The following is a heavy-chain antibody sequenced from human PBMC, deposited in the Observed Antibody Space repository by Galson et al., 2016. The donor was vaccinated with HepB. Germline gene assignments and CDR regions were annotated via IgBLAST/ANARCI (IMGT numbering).Heavy chain of an antibody. D-gene: IGHD6-6*01. CDR2: IYSHGGV. V-gene: IGHV3-66*01. Sequence: SLRLSCAVSGFTVSNNYMSWVRQAPGTGLEWVSLIYSHGGVSYADSVKGRFTISRDNSKNTLYLQMNNLRAEDTAIYHCTRKTDSGSSGGFWGQGTLVTVSS. J-gene: IGHJ4*02. CDR3: TRKTDSGSSGGF. CDR1: GFTVSNNY.